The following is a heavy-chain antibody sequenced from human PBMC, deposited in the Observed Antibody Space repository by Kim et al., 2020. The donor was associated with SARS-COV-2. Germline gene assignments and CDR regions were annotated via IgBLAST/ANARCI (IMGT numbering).Heavy chain of an antibody. V-gene: IGHV1-2*02. Sequence: ASVKVSCKASGYTFTGYYMHWVRQAPGQGLEWMGWINPNSGGTNYAQKFQGRVTMTRDTSISTAYMELSRLRSDDTAVYYCARDLPGWGGSSFDYWGQGTLVTVSS. D-gene: IGHD6-6*01. J-gene: IGHJ4*02. CDR1: GYTFTGYY. CDR2: INPNSGGT. CDR3: ARDLPGWGGSSFDY.